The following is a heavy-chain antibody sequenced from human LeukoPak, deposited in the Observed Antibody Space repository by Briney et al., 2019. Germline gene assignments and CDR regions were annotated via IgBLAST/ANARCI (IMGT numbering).Heavy chain of an antibody. CDR3: AKGHDFWGGNYMDV. J-gene: IGHJ6*03. CDR2: ISGSGGST. D-gene: IGHD3-3*01. Sequence: GGSLRLSCAASGFTFSSYAMSWVRQAPGKGLEWVSAISGSGGSTYYADSVKGRFTISRDNSKNTLYLQMNSLRAEDTAVYYCAKGHDFWGGNYMDVWGKGTTVTVSS. V-gene: IGHV3-23*01. CDR1: GFTFSSYA.